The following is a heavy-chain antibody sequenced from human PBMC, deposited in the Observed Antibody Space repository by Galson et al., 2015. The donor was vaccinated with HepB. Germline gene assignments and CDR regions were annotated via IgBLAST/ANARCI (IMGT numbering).Heavy chain of an antibody. D-gene: IGHD2-2*01. CDR3: ARSGRYCSTTTCFWAFDI. Sequence: SVKVSCKASGGTFNNYAISWVRQAPGQGLEWMGRIIPIVGIANYAQNFQGRVTVTADKSTSTAYMELSSLRSEDTAVYYCARSGRYCSTTTCFWAFDIWGQGTLVTVSS. J-gene: IGHJ3*02. V-gene: IGHV1-69*04. CDR2: IIPIVGIA. CDR1: GGTFNNYA.